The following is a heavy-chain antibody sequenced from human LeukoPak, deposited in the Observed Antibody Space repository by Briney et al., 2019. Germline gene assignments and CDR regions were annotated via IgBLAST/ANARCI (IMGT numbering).Heavy chain of an antibody. CDR3: ARDPHGDYVDYFDY. CDR1: GGSISSGDYY. CDR2: IYYSGST. Sequence: SQTLSLTCTVSGGSISSGDYYWSWIRQPPGKGLEWIGYIYYSGSTYYNPSLKSRVTISVDTSKNQFSLKLSSVTAADTAVYYCARDPHGDYVDYFDYWGQGTLVTVSS. D-gene: IGHD4-17*01. J-gene: IGHJ4*02. V-gene: IGHV4-30-4*01.